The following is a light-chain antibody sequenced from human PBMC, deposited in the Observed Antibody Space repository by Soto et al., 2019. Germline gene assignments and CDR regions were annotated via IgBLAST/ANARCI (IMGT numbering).Light chain of an antibody. CDR3: QQYGTSWT. Sequence: IVMTQSPATLSVSPWERATLSCRASQSVSSNLAWYQQKPGQAPRLLIYGASTRATAIPDRFSGSGSGTDFILSISRLEPEDFAVYYCQQYGTSWTFGQGAKVDIK. CDR2: GAS. V-gene: IGKV3-15*01. CDR1: QSVSSN. J-gene: IGKJ1*01.